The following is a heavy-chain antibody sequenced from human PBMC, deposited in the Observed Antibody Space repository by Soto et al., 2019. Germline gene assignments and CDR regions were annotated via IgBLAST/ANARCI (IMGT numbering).Heavy chain of an antibody. V-gene: IGHV1-3*01. Sequence: QVQLVQSGAEVKKPGASVKVSCKASGYTFTSYAMHWVRQAPGQRLEWMGWINAGNGNTKYSQKFQGRVTITRDTSASTAYMELSSLRSEDTAVYYCARPAAPAAIFPSYWGQGTLVTVSS. CDR1: GYTFTSYA. D-gene: IGHD2-2*01. J-gene: IGHJ4*02. CDR2: INAGNGNT. CDR3: ARPAAPAAIFPSY.